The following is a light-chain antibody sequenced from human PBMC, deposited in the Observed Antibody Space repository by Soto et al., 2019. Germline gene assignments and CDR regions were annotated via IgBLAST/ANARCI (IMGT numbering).Light chain of an antibody. J-gene: IGKJ1*01. CDR2: AAS. CDR3: QKYNSAPTWT. V-gene: IGKV1-27*01. Sequence: DIQMTQSPSSLSASVGDRVTITCRASQGTSNYLAWYQQKPGKVPKLLIYAASTLQSGVPSRFRGSGSGTYFTLTITSLQPEDVATYYCQKYNSAPTWTFGQVTKVEIK. CDR1: QGTSNY.